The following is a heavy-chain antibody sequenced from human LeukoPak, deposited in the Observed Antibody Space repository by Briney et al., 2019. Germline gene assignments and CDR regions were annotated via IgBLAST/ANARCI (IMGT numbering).Heavy chain of an antibody. D-gene: IGHD6-13*01. CDR2: ISSSSSYI. CDR3: ASSSSIAAAGKGEIDY. V-gene: IGHV3-21*01. J-gene: IGHJ4*02. Sequence: GGSLRLSCAASGFTFSSYSMNWVRQAPGKGLEWVSSISSSSSYIYYADSVKGRFTISRDNAKNSLYLQMNSLRAEDTAVYYCASSSSIAAAGKGEIDYWGQGTLVTVSS. CDR1: GFTFSSYS.